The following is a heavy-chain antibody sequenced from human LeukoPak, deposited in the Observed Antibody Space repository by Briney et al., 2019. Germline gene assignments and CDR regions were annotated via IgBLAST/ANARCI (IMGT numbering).Heavy chain of an antibody. V-gene: IGHV3-23*01. CDR1: GFTFSNYA. CDR2: LTSSGGNT. J-gene: IGHJ4*02. Sequence: GGSLRLSCAASGFTFSNYAMSWVRQAPGRGLEWVSGLTSSGGNTYYADSVKGRFTISRDNAKNSLYLQMNSLRAEDTAVYYCARRVTYNWNYVDYWGQGTLVTVSS. CDR3: ARRVTYNWNYVDY. D-gene: IGHD1-20*01.